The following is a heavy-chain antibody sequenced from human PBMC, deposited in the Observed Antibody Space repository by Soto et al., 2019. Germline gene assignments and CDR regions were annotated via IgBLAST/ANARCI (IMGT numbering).Heavy chain of an antibody. Sequence: SETLSLTCTVSGGPIRSSSHYWGWIRQSPGTGLEWIGSIDESGDFYYNPSLKSRVTISVDTSKNQFSLKLISVTGADSAIYYCAREGGYVDYWGQGTLVTVAS. CDR2: IDESGDF. CDR1: GGPIRSSSHY. V-gene: IGHV4-39*02. J-gene: IGHJ4*02. CDR3: AREGGYVDY. D-gene: IGHD1-1*01.